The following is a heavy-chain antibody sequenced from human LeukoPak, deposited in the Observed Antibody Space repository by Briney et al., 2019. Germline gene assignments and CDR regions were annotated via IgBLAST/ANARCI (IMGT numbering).Heavy chain of an antibody. J-gene: IGHJ4*02. CDR1: GGTFSSYA. D-gene: IGHD3-10*01. CDR2: IIPIFGTA. V-gene: IGHV1-69*05. CDR3: ASMVRGATGDY. Sequence: SVKVSCKASGGTFSSYAISWVRQAPGQGLEWMGRIIPIFGTANYAQKFQGRVTITTDESTSTAYMELSSLRSEDTAVYYCASMVRGATGDYWGQGTLVTVSS.